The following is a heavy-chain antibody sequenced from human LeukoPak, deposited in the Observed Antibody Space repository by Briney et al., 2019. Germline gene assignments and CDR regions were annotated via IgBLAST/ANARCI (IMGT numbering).Heavy chain of an antibody. CDR1: GFTFSDYY. CDR2: ISSSGSTI. Sequence: GWSLRLSCAASGFTFSDYYMSWIRQAPGKGLEWVSYISSSGSTIYYADSVKGRFTISRDNAKNSLYLQMNSLRAEDTAVYYCARDRRGYSYWFDPWGQGTLVTVSS. V-gene: IGHV3-11*04. D-gene: IGHD6-13*01. J-gene: IGHJ5*02. CDR3: ARDRRGYSYWFDP.